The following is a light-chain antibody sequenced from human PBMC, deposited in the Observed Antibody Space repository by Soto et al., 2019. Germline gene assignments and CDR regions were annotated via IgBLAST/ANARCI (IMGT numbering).Light chain of an antibody. V-gene: IGLV3-21*02. J-gene: IGLJ2*01. CDR2: DDR. CDR3: QVWAGSSDQVV. Sequence: SYELTQAPSVSVPPGQTARISCGGNNIGSKSVHWYQQKPGQAPVLVVYDDRDRPSGIPDRFSGSKSENTATLTISRVEAGDEADYSCQVWAGSSDQVVFGGGTKLTVL. CDR1: NIGSKS.